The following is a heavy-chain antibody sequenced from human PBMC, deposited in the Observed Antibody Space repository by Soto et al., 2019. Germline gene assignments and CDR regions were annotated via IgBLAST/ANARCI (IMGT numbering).Heavy chain of an antibody. Sequence: QVQLVEAGGGVVQPGRSLRLSCAASGFTFSTYAVHWVRQAPGKGLEWVSVISNDESTKYYADSVKGRFTISRDNSNNTAYLQMTSRRAEHTAVYYCASSIAVAGLDYWGPGTLVTVSS. J-gene: IGHJ4*02. CDR1: GFTFSTYA. V-gene: IGHV3-30-3*01. CDR3: ASSIAVAGLDY. CDR2: ISNDESTK. D-gene: IGHD6-19*01.